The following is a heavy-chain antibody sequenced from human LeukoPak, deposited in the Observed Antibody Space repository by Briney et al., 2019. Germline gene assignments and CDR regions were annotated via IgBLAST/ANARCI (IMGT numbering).Heavy chain of an antibody. CDR3: ARGPEDYSGYDKWTFDY. CDR1: GFTFSSYS. J-gene: IGHJ4*02. V-gene: IGHV3-21*04. Sequence: GGSLRLSCAASGFTFSSYSMNWVRQAPGKGLEWVSSISSSSSYIYYADSVKGRFTISRDNAKNTLYLQMNSLRAEDTAVYYCARGPEDYSGYDKWTFDYWGQGTLVTVSS. D-gene: IGHD5-12*01. CDR2: ISSSSSYI.